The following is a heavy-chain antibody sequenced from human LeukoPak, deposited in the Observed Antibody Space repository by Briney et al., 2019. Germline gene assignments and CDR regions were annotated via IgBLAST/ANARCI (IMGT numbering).Heavy chain of an antibody. V-gene: IGHV3-53*04. CDR3: ARGIMTTVPHYYGMDV. CDR1: GFTVSSNY. CDR2: IYSGGST. J-gene: IGHJ6*02. D-gene: IGHD4-17*01. Sequence: GGSLRLSCAASGFTVSSNYMSWVRQAPGKGLEWVSVIYSGGSTYYADSVKGRFTISRHNSKNTLYLQMNSLRAEDTAVYYCARGIMTTVPHYYGMDVWGQGTTVIVSS.